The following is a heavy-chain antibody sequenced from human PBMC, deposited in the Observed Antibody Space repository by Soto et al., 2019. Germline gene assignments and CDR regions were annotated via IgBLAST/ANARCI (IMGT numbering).Heavy chain of an antibody. Sequence: QVQLVHSGAEVKKPGSSVKVSCKACGGTFSSYAISWLRQAPGQGLEWMGGIIPIFGTAHYAQKFQARVTITADESKSTAYMELSSLRSEDRAVYYCARDSVGTNWGAPFDYLGQGTVVTVSS. D-gene: IGHD7-27*01. J-gene: IGHJ4*02. CDR3: ARDSVGTNWGAPFDY. CDR1: GGTFSSYA. CDR2: IIPIFGTA. V-gene: IGHV1-69*01.